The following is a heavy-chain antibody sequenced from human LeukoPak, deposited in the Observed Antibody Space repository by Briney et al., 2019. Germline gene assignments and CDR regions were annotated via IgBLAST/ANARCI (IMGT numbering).Heavy chain of an antibody. Sequence: PGGSLRLSSAASGFTFSRYYMSWVRQAPGKGLEWVANINQDGSVIYYVDSVRGRFTISRDNSKNSVYLQMNSLRVEDTAVYYCASGDNDWSLGGQGTLVTVSS. CDR1: GFTFSRYY. J-gene: IGHJ4*02. CDR3: ASGDNDWSL. D-gene: IGHD3-9*01. V-gene: IGHV3-7*03. CDR2: INQDGSVI.